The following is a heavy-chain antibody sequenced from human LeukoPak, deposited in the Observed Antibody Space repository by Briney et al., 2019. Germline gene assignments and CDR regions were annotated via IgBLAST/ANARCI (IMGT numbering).Heavy chain of an antibody. CDR2: ISSSSSTI. CDR1: GGSFSGYY. Sequence: KASETLSLTCAVYGGSFSGYYWSWIRQAPGKGLEWVSYISSSSSTIYYADSVKGRFTISRDNAKNSLYLQMNSLRAEDTAVYYCAVNTGTDAFDIWGQGTMVTVSS. J-gene: IGHJ3*02. CDR3: AVNTGTDAFDI. V-gene: IGHV3-11*04. D-gene: IGHD1-1*01.